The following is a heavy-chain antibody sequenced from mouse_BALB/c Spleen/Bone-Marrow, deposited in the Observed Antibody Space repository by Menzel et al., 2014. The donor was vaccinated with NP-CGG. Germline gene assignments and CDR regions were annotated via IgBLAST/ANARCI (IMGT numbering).Heavy chain of an antibody. Sequence: VQLQQSGAELAKPGASVKLSCTASGFNIKDTYMHWVKQRPEQGLEWIGRIDPAYGNTKYDPKFQGKATITADTSSNPAYLQLSSLASEDTSVYYCARWEYYAMDYWGQGTSVTVSS. CDR2: IDPAYGNT. V-gene: IGHV14-3*02. CDR1: GFNIKDTY. J-gene: IGHJ4*01. D-gene: IGHD4-1*01. CDR3: ARWEYYAMDY.